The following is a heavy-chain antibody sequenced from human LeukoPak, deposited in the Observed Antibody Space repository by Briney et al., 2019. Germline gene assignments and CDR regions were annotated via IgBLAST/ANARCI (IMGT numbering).Heavy chain of an antibody. D-gene: IGHD3-16*01. J-gene: IGHJ4*02. CDR2: IYPGDSNT. CDR3: ARRPMVPFGGAQYYFDY. V-gene: IGHV5-51*01. Sequence: GESLKISCQGSGYGFTSYWIGWVRQMPGKGLEWMGIIYPGDSNTKYSPSFQGQVTISADKSIRTAYLQWSSLEASDTAMYYCARRPMVPFGGAQYYFDYWGQGTLVTVSS. CDR1: GYGFTSYW.